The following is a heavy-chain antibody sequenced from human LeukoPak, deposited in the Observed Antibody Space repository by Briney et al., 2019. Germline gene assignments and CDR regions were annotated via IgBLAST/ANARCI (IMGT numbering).Heavy chain of an antibody. CDR2: IYYSGTA. J-gene: IGHJ4*02. V-gene: IGHV4-59*08. Sequence: SQTLSPTCTVSGASLSTSSWTWIRQPPGKGLECIGFIYYSGTAHYHPSLKSRVTISVDTSKNQFSLRLSSVTAADTAVYYCARQALWFFDHWGQGTLVTVS. CDR3: ARQALWFFDH. D-gene: IGHD2-21*01. CDR1: GASLSTSS.